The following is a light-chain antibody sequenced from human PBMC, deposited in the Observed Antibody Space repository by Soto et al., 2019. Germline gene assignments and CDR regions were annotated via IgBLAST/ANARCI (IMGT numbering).Light chain of an antibody. V-gene: IGLV2-14*03. Sequence: QSVLTQPASMSGSPGQSITISCTGTSYDIGSYNYVSWYQHHPGKAPKLMIFDVSNRPSGVSNRFSGSKSGNTASLTISGLQAEDEADYYCSSYTSTSTYVFGPGTKLTVL. J-gene: IGLJ1*01. CDR2: DVS. CDR3: SSYTSTSTYV. CDR1: SYDIGSYNY.